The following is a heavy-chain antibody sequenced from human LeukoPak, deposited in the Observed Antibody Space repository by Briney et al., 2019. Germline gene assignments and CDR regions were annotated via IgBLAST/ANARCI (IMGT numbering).Heavy chain of an antibody. J-gene: IGHJ4*02. CDR1: GGSITGYY. V-gene: IGHV4-59*12. Sequence: SETLSLTCSVSGGSITGYYWSWIRQSPGKGLEWIGSISYSGSTNYNPSLKSRVTISIDTSKNRFSLKVSSVIAADTAMYYCARGGSRSYTSSTLDYWGQGTLVTVSS. CDR2: ISYSGST. CDR3: ARGGSRSYTSSTLDY. D-gene: IGHD6-6*01.